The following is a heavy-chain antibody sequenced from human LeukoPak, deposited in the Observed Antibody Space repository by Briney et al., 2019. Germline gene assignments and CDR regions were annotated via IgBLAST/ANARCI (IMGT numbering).Heavy chain of an antibody. Sequence: GGSLRLSCAASGFTFSGYAMSWVRQAPGKGLEWVSAISGSGGSTYYADSVKGRFTISRDNSKNTLYLQMNSLRAEDTAVYYCAKDESGSYWVGAFDIWGQGTMVTVSS. CDR3: AKDESGSYWVGAFDI. D-gene: IGHD1-26*01. J-gene: IGHJ3*02. CDR2: ISGSGGST. CDR1: GFTFSGYA. V-gene: IGHV3-23*01.